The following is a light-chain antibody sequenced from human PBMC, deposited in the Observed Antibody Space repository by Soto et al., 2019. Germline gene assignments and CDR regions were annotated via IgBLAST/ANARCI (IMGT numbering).Light chain of an antibody. Sequence: ENVLTQSPGTLSFSPGEEATLSCRASESVNNNYLAWYQQMPGQAPRLLIYAASSRATGIPDRFSVRGSGTDFTLTISRLEPEDFSVYYCQQYATSPRTFGQGTKVDIK. V-gene: IGKV3-20*01. J-gene: IGKJ1*01. CDR3: QQYATSPRT. CDR1: ESVNNNY. CDR2: AAS.